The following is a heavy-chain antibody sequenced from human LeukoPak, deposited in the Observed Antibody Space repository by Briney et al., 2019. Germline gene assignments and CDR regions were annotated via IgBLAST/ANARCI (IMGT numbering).Heavy chain of an antibody. CDR1: GFTFSSYS. V-gene: IGHV3-23*01. Sequence: GGSLRLSCAASGFTFSSYSMNWVRQAPGKGLERVSAISGSGGSTYYADSVKGRFTISRDNSKNTLYLQMNSLRAEDTAVYYCARGSGYFPVDYWGQGTLVTVSS. CDR2: ISGSGGST. D-gene: IGHD3-22*01. CDR3: ARGSGYFPVDY. J-gene: IGHJ4*02.